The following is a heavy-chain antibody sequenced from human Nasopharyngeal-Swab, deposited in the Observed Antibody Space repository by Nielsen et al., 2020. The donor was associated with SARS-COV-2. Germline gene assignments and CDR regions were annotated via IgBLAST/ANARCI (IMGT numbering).Heavy chain of an antibody. J-gene: IGHJ5*02. CDR1: GGSMTSNNYY. V-gene: IGHV4-39*07. CDR2: IYYNGNT. CDR3: ARAIKIFGAVVGSFDP. D-gene: IGHD3-3*01. Sequence: GSLRLSCSVSGGSMTSNNYYWGWIRQPPEKGLEWIGNIYYNGNTYYNPSLKSRVTISLDTSKSQFSLKLTSVTAADTAVYYCARAIKIFGAVVGSFDPWGQGTLVTVSS.